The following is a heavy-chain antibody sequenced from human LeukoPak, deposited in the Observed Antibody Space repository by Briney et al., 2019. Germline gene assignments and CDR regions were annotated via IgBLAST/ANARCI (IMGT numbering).Heavy chain of an antibody. V-gene: IGHV4-59*08. J-gene: IGHJ2*01. Sequence: KPSETLSLTCTVSGGSISSYYWSWIRQPPGKGLEWIAYIYYSGSTNSNPSLKSRVTTSVDTSKNQFSLKLNSVTDADTAVYYCARSGDIGELFPRVVWYFDLWGRGTLVTVSS. CDR1: GGSISSYY. CDR2: IYYSGST. D-gene: IGHD3-10*01. CDR3: ARSGDIGELFPRVVWYFDL.